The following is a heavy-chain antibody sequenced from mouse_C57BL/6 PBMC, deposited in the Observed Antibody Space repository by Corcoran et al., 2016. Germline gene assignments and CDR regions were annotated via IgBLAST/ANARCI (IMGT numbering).Heavy chain of an antibody. CDR1: GYTFTTYG. D-gene: IGHD4-1*02. J-gene: IGHJ1*03. CDR2: INTYSGVP. CDR3: ASNWDGYWYFDV. V-gene: IGHV9-3*01. Sequence: QIQLVQAGPELKKPGETVKISCKASGYTFTTYGMSWVKQAPGKGLKWMGRINTYSGVPTYADDFKGRFAFSLETSASTAYLQINNLKNEDTATYFCASNWDGYWYFDVWGTGTTVTVSS.